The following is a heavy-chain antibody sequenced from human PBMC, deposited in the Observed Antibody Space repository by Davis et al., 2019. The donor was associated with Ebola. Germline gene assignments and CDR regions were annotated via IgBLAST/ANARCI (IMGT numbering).Heavy chain of an antibody. D-gene: IGHD5-12*01. CDR2: VIPGDSDP. V-gene: IGHV5-51*01. Sequence: GESLKISCKASGYSFTSHWISWVRQRPGKGLDWMGMVIPGDSDPIYSPSFQGQVTISVDTSTRTVHLQWSSLKASDTAMYYCARQVGVVATIIPYWYFDLWGRGTLVTVSS. CDR3: ARQVGVVATIIPYWYFDL. CDR1: GYSFTSHW. J-gene: IGHJ2*01.